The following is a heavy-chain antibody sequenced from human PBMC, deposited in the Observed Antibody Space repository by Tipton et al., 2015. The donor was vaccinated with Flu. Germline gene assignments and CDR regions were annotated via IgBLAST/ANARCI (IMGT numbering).Heavy chain of an antibody. D-gene: IGHD6-13*01. Sequence: TLSLTCTVSGGSVSSGNYHWTWIRQPAGKGLEWIGRIYSSGNTNYHPSLKSRVTISLDTSKNQFSLKLNSVTAEDTAVYYCARDPGSRMFDPWGQGTLVTVSS. CDR1: GGSVSSGNYH. V-gene: IGHV4-61*02. J-gene: IGHJ5*02. CDR3: ARDPGSRMFDP. CDR2: IYSSGNT.